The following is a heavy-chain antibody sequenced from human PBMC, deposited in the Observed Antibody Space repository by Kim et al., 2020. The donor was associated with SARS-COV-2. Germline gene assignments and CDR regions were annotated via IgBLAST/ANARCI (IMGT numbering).Heavy chain of an antibody. J-gene: IGHJ4*02. CDR3: ARDGRISGIADY. V-gene: IGHV1-18*01. D-gene: IGHD5-12*01. Sequence: NYAQKLQGRVTMTTDTSTSTAYMELRSLRSDDTAVYYCARDGRISGIADYWGQGTLVTVSS.